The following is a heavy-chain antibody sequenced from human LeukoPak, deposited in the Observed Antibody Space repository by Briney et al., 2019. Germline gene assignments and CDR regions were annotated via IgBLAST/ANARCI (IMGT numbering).Heavy chain of an antibody. V-gene: IGHV3-23*01. D-gene: IGHD1-1*01. CDR2: ISGSGGST. Sequence: GGSLRLSCAASGFTFSSYAMSWVRQAPGKGLEWVSAISGSGGSTYYADSVKGRFTISRDNSKNTLYLQMNSLRAEDTAVYYCAKDGKVWNDEIGYFDYWGQGTLVTVSS. CDR1: GFTFSSYA. CDR3: AKDGKVWNDEIGYFDY. J-gene: IGHJ4*02.